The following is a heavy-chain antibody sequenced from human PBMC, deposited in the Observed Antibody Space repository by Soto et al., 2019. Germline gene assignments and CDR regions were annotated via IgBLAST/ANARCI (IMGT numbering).Heavy chain of an antibody. J-gene: IGHJ2*01. CDR2: IYPGDSDT. Sequence: LGESLKISCKGSGNSFNTYWIAWVRQMPGKGLEWMGIIYPGDSDTRYSPSFQGQVTISADKSITTAYLQWSSLKASDTAMYYCAKHPMTDWYLDLWGRGTLVTVSS. D-gene: IGHD2-21*02. CDR3: AKHPMTDWYLDL. CDR1: GNSFNTYW. V-gene: IGHV5-51*01.